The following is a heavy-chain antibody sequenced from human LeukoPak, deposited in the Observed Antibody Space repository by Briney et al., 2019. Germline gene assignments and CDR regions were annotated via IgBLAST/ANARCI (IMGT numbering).Heavy chain of an antibody. CDR3: ARDGHYDILTGYFQD. CDR2: IYSGGST. V-gene: IGHV3-53*01. Sequence: GGSLRLSCAASGFTVSSNYMSWVSQAPGKGLEWVSVIYSGGSTYYADSVKGRFTISRDNSKNTLYLQMNSLRAEDTAVYYCARDGHYDILTGYFQDWGQGTLVTVSS. CDR1: GFTVSSNY. D-gene: IGHD3-9*01. J-gene: IGHJ1*01.